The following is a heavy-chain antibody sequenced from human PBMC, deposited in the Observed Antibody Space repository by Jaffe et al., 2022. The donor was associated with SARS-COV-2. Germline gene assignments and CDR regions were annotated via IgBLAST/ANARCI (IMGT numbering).Heavy chain of an antibody. J-gene: IGHJ4*02. D-gene: IGHD3-22*01. CDR2: ISGSGGST. CDR1: GFTFSSYA. CDR3: AANYYDSSGYYYAMDY. V-gene: IGHV3-23*01. Sequence: EVQLLESGGGLVQPGGSLRLSCAASGFTFSSYAMSWVRQAPGKGLEWVSAISGSGGSTYYADSVKGRFTISRDNSKNTLYLQMNSLRAEDTAVYYCAANYYDSSGYYYAMDYWGQGTLVTVSS.